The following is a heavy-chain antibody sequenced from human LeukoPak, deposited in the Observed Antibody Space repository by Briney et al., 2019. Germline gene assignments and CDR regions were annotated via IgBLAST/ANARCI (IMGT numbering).Heavy chain of an antibody. J-gene: IGHJ4*02. CDR1: GFTFSSYG. D-gene: IGHD3-3*01. CDR3: AKDGKYYDFWSGYFEPFDY. Sequence: GGSLRLSCAASGFTFSSYGMHWVRQAPGKGLEWVAFIRYDGSNKYYADSVKGRFTISRDNSKNTLYLQMNSLRAEDTAVYYCAKDGKYYDFWSGYFEPFDYWGQGTLVTVSS. V-gene: IGHV3-30*02. CDR2: IRYDGSNK.